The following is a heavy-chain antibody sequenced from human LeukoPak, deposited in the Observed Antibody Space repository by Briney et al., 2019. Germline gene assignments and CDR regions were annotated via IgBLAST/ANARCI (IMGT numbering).Heavy chain of an antibody. J-gene: IGHJ3*02. CDR2: INHSGST. D-gene: IGHD2-15*01. V-gene: IGHV4-34*01. CDR3: ARDRGSVKTDAFDI. CDR1: GGTFSSYY. Sequence: PSETLSLTCAVYGGTFSSYYWSWIRQPPGKGLEWIGEINHSGSTNYNPSLKSRVTISVDTSKHQFSLKLSSVTAADTAVYYCARDRGSVKTDAFDIWGQGTMVTVSS.